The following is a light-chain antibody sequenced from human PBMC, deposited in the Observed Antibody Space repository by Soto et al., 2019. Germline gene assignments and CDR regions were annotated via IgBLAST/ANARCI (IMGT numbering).Light chain of an antibody. Sequence: QSVLTQPRSVSGSPGQSVTISCTGTSSDVGSYNRVSWYQQPPGTAPKLMIYDVTKRPSGVPDRFSGSKSGNTASLTISGLQAEDEADYYCCSYAGSYTWVFGGGTKLTVL. CDR1: SSDVGSYNR. CDR3: CSYAGSYTWV. V-gene: IGLV2-11*01. CDR2: DVT. J-gene: IGLJ3*02.